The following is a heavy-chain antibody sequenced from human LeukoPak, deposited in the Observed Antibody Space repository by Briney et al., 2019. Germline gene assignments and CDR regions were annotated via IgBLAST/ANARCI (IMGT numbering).Heavy chain of an antibody. J-gene: IGHJ3*02. CDR2: INPGDSDT. Sequence: GESLKISCKGAGYSFTTYWIGWVRQMPGKGLEYMGIINPGDSDTRYSPSFQGQVTISVDKSISTAYLQWSSLKASDTAMYYCASPRVGATAFDIWGQGTLVTVSS. D-gene: IGHD1-26*01. CDR1: GYSFTTYW. V-gene: IGHV5-51*01. CDR3: ASPRVGATAFDI.